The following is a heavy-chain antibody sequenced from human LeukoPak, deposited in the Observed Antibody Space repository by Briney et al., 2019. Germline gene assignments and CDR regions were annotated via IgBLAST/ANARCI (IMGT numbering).Heavy chain of an antibody. D-gene: IGHD3-9*01. CDR1: GGTFSSYA. V-gene: IGHV1-69*13. CDR3: ARGHYDILTGYYKDYYYYYGMDV. Sequence: SVKVSCKASGGTFSSYAISWVRQAPGQGLEWMGGIIPIFGTANYAQKFQGRVTITADQSTSTAYMELSSLRSEDTAVYYCARGHYDILTGYYKDYYYYYGMDVWGKGTTVTVSS. J-gene: IGHJ6*04. CDR2: IIPIFGTA.